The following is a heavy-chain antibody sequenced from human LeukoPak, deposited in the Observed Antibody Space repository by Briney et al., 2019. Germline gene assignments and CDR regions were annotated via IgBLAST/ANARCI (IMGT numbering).Heavy chain of an antibody. CDR1: GYTFTTYG. Sequence: EASVTVSCKASGYTFTTYGLNWVRQAPGLGLEWMGWINTDTGTPTYAQGFTGRFDFSLDTSVSTAYLQISSLKAEDTAVYYCGRATYCHGNTPCIDYWGQGTLVTVSS. D-gene: IGHD3-10*01. CDR2: INTDTGTP. J-gene: IGHJ4*02. V-gene: IGHV7-4-1*02. CDR3: GRATYCHGNTPCIDY.